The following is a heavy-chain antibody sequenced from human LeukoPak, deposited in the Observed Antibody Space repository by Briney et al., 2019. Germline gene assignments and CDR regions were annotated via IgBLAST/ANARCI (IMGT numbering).Heavy chain of an antibody. CDR3: AKLKWELHILFDY. CDR2: ITNSGNSK. Sequence: QPGGSLRLSCAASEFTFSSYSMNWVRQAPGKGLEWVSYITNSGNSKSYADSVKGRFTISRDNTKNSLYLQMNGLRAEDTAVYYCAKLKWELHILFDYWGQGTLVTVSS. CDR1: EFTFSSYS. V-gene: IGHV3-48*01. J-gene: IGHJ4*02. D-gene: IGHD1-26*01.